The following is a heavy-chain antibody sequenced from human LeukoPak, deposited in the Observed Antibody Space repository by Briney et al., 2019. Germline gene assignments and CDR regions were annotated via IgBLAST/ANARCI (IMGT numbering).Heavy chain of an antibody. CDR3: ARRMFYASGGYWLDP. J-gene: IGHJ5*02. CDR2: INHSGST. V-gene: IGHV4-34*01. Sequence: SETLSLTCAVYGGSFSGYYWSWIRQPPGKGLEWIGEINHSGSTNYNPSLKSRVTISVDTSKNQFSLKLSSVTAADTAVYYCARRMFYASGGYWLDPWGQGTLVTVSS. D-gene: IGHD3-10*01. CDR1: GGSFSGYY.